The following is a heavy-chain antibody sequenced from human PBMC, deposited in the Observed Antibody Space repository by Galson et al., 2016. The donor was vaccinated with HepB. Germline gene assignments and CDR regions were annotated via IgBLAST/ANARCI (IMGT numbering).Heavy chain of an antibody. D-gene: IGHD2-15*01. J-gene: IGHJ4*02. V-gene: IGHV3-30-3*01. CDR1: QFTFSTYA. Sequence: SLRLSCAVSQFTFSTYAMNWVRQAPGKGLEWVAVISYDGGKKYYADSVKGRFTISRDNSKNTLYLQMNSLRPEDTAVYFCARDPLYCSGGSCIPNYFDYWGQGTLVTVSS. CDR3: ARDPLYCSGGSCIPNYFDY. CDR2: ISYDGGKK.